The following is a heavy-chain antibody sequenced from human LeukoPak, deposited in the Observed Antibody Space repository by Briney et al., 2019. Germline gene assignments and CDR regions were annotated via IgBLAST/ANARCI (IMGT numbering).Heavy chain of an antibody. Sequence: GGSLRLSCAASGFTFSSYAMTWVRQAPGKGLEWVSSISSSSSYIYYADSVKGRFTISRDNAKNSLYLQMNSLRAEDTAVYYCARDQAAAGIGGFDYWGQGTLVTVSS. CDR2: ISSSSSYI. J-gene: IGHJ4*02. V-gene: IGHV3-21*01. CDR3: ARDQAAAGIGGFDY. CDR1: GFTFSSYA. D-gene: IGHD6-13*01.